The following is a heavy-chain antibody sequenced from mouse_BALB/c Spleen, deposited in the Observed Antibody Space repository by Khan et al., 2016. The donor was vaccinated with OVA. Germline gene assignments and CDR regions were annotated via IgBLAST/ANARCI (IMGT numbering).Heavy chain of an antibody. CDR2: ISYSGST. D-gene: IGHD1-2*01. Sequence: VQLKESGPGLVKPSQSLSLTCTVTGYSITSGYGWNWLRQFPGNKLEWMGYISYSGSTNYNPSLKSRISITRDTSKNQFFLQLNSVTTEDTATYYCARTARIEYWGQGTTLTVSS. CDR3: ARTARIEY. CDR1: GYSITSGYG. J-gene: IGHJ2*01. V-gene: IGHV3-2*02.